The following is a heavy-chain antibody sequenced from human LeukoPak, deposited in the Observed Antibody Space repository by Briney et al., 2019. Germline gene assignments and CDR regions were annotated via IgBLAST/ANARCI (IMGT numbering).Heavy chain of an antibody. CDR2: INAYNGNT. CDR3: ARDRHIAAAVYYYYMDV. CDR1: GYTFTSYI. D-gene: IGHD6-13*01. V-gene: IGHV1-18*01. Sequence: ASVKVSCKASGYTFTSYIISWVRQAPGQGLEWMGWINAYNGNTDYAQRVQGRVTMTTDTSTSTAYMELRSLRSDDTAVYYCARDRHIAAAVYYYYMDVWGKGAPVTVSS. J-gene: IGHJ6*03.